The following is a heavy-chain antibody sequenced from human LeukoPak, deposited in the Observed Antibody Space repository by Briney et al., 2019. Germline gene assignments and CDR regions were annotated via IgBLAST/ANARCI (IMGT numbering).Heavy chain of an antibody. CDR1: GYTFTSYG. V-gene: IGHV1-18*01. D-gene: IGHD4-17*01. CDR2: ISAYNGNT. CDR3: ASSINPTVTGPLYYYYYGMDV. J-gene: IGHJ6*02. Sequence: ASVKVSCKASGYTFTSYGISWVRQAPGQGREWMGWISAYNGNTNYAQKLQGRVTMTTDTSTSTAYMELRSLRSDDKAVYYCASSINPTVTGPLYYYYYGMDVWGQGTTVTVSS.